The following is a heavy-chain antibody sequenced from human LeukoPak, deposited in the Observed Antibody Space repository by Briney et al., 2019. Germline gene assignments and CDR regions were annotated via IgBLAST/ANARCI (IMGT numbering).Heavy chain of an antibody. V-gene: IGHV4-59*01. CDR3: ARASRWLQRGSYWYFDL. Sequence: PSETLSLTCTVSGGSISSYYWSWIRQPPGKGLEWIGYIYYSGSTNYNPSLKSRVTISVDTSKNQFSLKLSSVTAADTAVYYCARASRWLQRGSYWYFDLWGRGTLVTVSS. CDR2: IYYSGST. CDR1: GGSISSYY. D-gene: IGHD5-24*01. J-gene: IGHJ2*01.